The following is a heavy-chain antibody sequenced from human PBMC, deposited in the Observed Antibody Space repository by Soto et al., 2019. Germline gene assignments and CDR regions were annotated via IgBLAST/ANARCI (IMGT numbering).Heavy chain of an antibody. CDR2: IHYSGST. CDR1: GGSISSYY. J-gene: IGHJ6*02. CDR3: ARETYDFWSGYLLYGLDV. Sequence: SETLSLTCTVSGGSISSYYWSWIRQPPGKGLEWIGYIHYSGSTNYNPSLKSRVTISVDTSKNQFSLKLSSVTAADTAVYYCARETYDFWSGYLLYGLDVWGQGTTVTVSS. V-gene: IGHV4-59*01. D-gene: IGHD3-3*01.